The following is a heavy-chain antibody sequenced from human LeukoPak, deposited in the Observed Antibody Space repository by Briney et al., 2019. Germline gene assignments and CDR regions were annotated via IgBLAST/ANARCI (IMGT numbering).Heavy chain of an antibody. V-gene: IGHV3-48*03. Sequence: PGGSLRLSCAASGFTFSSYEMNWVRQAPGKGLEGVSYISSSGSTIYYADSVKGRFTISRDNARNSLYLQMNSMRAEDTAIYYCASQDRGGYDGPVDYWGQGTLVTVPS. J-gene: IGHJ4*02. CDR3: ASQDRGGYDGPVDY. CDR1: GFTFSSYE. D-gene: IGHD5-12*01. CDR2: ISSSGSTI.